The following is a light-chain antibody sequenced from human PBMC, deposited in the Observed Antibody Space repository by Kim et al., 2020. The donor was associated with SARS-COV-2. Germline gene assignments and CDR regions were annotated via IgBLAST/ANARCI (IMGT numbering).Light chain of an antibody. V-gene: IGKV3-15*01. CDR2: GAS. CDR1: QGISSN. Sequence: EIVMTQSPVTLSVSPGERATLSCKASQGISSNLAWYQQKPGQAPRLLIYGASTRATGISARFSGTGSGTEFTLTISSLQSEDFAVYYCQQYNKWAGTFGPGTKVDIK. J-gene: IGKJ1*01. CDR3: QQYNKWAGT.